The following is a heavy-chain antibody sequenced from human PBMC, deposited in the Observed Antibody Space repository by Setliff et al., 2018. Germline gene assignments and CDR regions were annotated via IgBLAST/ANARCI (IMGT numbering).Heavy chain of an antibody. CDR3: ARTGTYRYFDY. J-gene: IGHJ4*02. D-gene: IGHD1-1*01. Sequence: PSETLSLTCTVSGGSINSGVYYWGWIRQPPGKGLEWIGRIYHGGDTYYNASLKSRLTISVDTSKNQFSLKLRSVTAADTAVYYCARTGTYRYFDYWGQGARVTVSS. CDR2: IYHGGDT. V-gene: IGHV4-39*01. CDR1: GGSINSGVYY.